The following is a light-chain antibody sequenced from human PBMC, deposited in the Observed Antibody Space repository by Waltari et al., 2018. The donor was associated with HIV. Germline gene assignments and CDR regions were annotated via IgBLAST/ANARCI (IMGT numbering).Light chain of an antibody. CDR1: TSALHVYNF. Sequence: QSALTQPPSASGSPGLSVTMSRPGATSALHVYNFISWYQQYSGKAPKLIICDVIKRPSGVPDRFSGSRSGNTASLIVSGLQAEDEAVYFCRSFAGSNKLFGGGTKLTVL. J-gene: IGLJ2*01. CDR2: DVI. CDR3: RSFAGSNKL. V-gene: IGLV2-8*01.